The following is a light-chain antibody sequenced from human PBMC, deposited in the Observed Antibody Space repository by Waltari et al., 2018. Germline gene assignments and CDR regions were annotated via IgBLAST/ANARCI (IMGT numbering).Light chain of an antibody. V-gene: IGLV7-43*01. CDR3: LLYYGGAQRV. CDR1: TGAAPTDSY. J-gene: IGLJ2*01. Sequence: QTVVTQEPSLTVSPGGTVTPTCPPSTGAAPTDSYPNWSQQKPGQAPRALIYSTSNKHSWTPARFSGALLGGKAALTLSGVQPEDEAEYYCLLYYGGAQRVFGGGTKLTVL. CDR2: STS.